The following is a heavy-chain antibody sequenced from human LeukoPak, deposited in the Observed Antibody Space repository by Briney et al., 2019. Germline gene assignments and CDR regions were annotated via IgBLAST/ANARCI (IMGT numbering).Heavy chain of an antibody. CDR2: IYHSGST. CDR1: GYSISSGYY. D-gene: IGHD2-15*01. J-gene: IGHJ4*02. Sequence: PSETLSLTCNVSGYSISSGYYWGWIRQPPGKGLEWIGSIYHSGSTYYNPSLRSRVTISLDTSKNQFSLKLSSVTAADTAVYYCARDYSPYCSGGSCYQGFADWGQGTLVTVSS. CDR3: ARDYSPYCSGGSCYQGFAD. V-gene: IGHV4-38-2*02.